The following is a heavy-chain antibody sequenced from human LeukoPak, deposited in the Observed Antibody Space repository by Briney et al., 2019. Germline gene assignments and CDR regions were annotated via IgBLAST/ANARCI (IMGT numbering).Heavy chain of an antibody. J-gene: IGHJ4*02. CDR2: IXXSGST. CDR1: GGSFSGYY. Sequence: SETLSLTCAVYGGSFSGYYWSWIRQPPGKGLEWIXEIXXSGSTNYNPSLKSRVTISVDTSKNQFSLKLSSVTAADTAVYYCARKSLGYCSSTSCYALDYWGQGTLVTVSS. CDR3: ARKSLGYCSSTSCYALDY. D-gene: IGHD2-2*01. V-gene: IGHV4-34*01.